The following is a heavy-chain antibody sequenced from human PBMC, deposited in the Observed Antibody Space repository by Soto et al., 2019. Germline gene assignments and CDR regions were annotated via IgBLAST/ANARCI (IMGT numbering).Heavy chain of an antibody. CDR1: GFNFGFFG. Sequence: PGGSLRLSCTASGFNFGFFGMHWVRQAPGKGLEWVAFISADGTNTYYAESVRGRFTLSRDNSMRTGYLQMNTLRDDDTGLYFCVRGNLSFDYDPWGRGTLVTVSS. J-gene: IGHJ4*02. CDR2: ISADGTNT. CDR3: VRGNLSFDYDP. V-gene: IGHV3-30*03. D-gene: IGHD3-22*01.